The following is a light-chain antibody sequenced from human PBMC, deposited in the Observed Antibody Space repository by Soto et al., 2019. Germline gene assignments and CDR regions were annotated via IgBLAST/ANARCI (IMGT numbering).Light chain of an antibody. Sequence: QSALTQPRSVSGSPGQSVTISCTGTSSDVGSYNYVSWYQQHPGKAPKLMIYDVSKRPSGVLDRFSGSKSGNTASLTISGLQAEDEADYYCCSYAGSYTFVFGTGTKVTVL. CDR1: SSDVGSYNY. CDR3: CSYAGSYTFV. CDR2: DVS. J-gene: IGLJ1*01. V-gene: IGLV2-11*01.